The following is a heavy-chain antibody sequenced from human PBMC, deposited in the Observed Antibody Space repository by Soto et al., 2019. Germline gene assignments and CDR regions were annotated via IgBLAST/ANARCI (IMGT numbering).Heavy chain of an antibody. V-gene: IGHV4-38-2*02. CDR2: IYHSGST. CDR3: ARNTSGRNFDY. J-gene: IGHJ4*02. D-gene: IGHD6-19*01. Sequence: KTSETLSLTCTVSSSPINSRYYWGWTRQTPGKGLEWVASIYHSGSTHYNPSLKSRATISVDTSNNQFSLRLSSVTAADTAIYYCARNTSGRNFDYWGQGTQVTVSS. CDR1: SSPINSRYY.